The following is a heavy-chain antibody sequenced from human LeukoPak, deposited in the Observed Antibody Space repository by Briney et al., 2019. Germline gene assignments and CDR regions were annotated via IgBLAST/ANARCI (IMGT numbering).Heavy chain of an antibody. D-gene: IGHD6-19*01. V-gene: IGHV4-4*07. CDR2: ISNSGSS. CDR1: GGSISNYY. CDR3: ARHIRPGIAVAGSYNWFDP. J-gene: IGHJ5*02. Sequence: SETLSLTCTVSGGSISNYYWTWIRQPAGEGLEWIGRISNSGSSNHNPSLKSRVTMSVDASKNQFSLKLSSVTAADTAVYYCARHIRPGIAVAGSYNWFDPWGQGTPVTVSS.